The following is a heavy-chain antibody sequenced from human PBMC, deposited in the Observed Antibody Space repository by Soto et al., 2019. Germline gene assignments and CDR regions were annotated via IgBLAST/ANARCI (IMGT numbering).Heavy chain of an antibody. V-gene: IGHV1-2*02. CDR3: ARSLSTIGGRPDS. J-gene: IGHJ4*02. CDR2: INPNSGGT. CDR1: GCTFTGYY. Sequence: GASVKVSCKASGCTFTGYYMHWVRQAPGQGLEWMGWINPNSGGTNYAQKFQGRVTMTRDTSTRTAYMEVSRLTSDDTAVYYCARSLSTIGGRPDSWGQGTLVTVSS. D-gene: IGHD6-6*01.